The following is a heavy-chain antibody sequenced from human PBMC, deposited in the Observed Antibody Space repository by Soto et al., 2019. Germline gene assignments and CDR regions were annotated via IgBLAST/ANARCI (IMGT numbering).Heavy chain of an antibody. CDR1: GGSISSSSYY. D-gene: IGHD3-10*01. Sequence: QLQLQESGPGLVKPSETLSLTCTVSGGSISSSSYYWGWIRQPPGKGLEWIGSIYYSGSTYHNPSLKSRVTISVGTSKNQFSLKLSSVTAADTAVYYCARSLDDGSGEDLEPYYYYYMDVWGKGTTVTVSS. J-gene: IGHJ6*03. CDR3: ARSLDDGSGEDLEPYYYYYMDV. V-gene: IGHV4-39*01. CDR2: IYYSGST.